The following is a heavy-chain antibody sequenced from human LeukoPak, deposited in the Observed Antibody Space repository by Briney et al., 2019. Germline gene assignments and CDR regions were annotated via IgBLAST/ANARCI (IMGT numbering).Heavy chain of an antibody. CDR1: GGSISSGYW. J-gene: IGHJ4*02. CDR2: IHHSGSA. V-gene: IGHV4-4*02. D-gene: IGHD3-16*01. CDR3: ARQGDYVVDY. Sequence: PSGTLSLTCTVSGGSISSGYWWSWVRQPPGKGLEWIAEIHHSGSANYNPSLKSRVTISVDKSNNQFSLNLSSVTAADTAVYYRARQGDYVVDYWGQGTLVTVSS.